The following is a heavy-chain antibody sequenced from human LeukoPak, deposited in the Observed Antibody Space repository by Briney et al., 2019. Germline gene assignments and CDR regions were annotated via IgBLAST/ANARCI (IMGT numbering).Heavy chain of an antibody. D-gene: IGHD1-1*01. CDR1: GFTFSDYY. CDR3: AREENWNDEFDY. Sequence: PGRSLRLSCAASGFTFSDYYMSWIRQAPGKGLEWVSYISSSGSTIYYADSVKGRFTISRDNAKNSLYLQMNSLRAEDTAVYYCAREENWNDEFDYWGQGTLVTVSS. J-gene: IGHJ4*02. CDR2: ISSSGSTI. V-gene: IGHV3-11*01.